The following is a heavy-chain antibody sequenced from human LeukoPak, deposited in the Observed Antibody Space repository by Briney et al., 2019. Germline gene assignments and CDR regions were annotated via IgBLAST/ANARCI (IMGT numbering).Heavy chain of an antibody. CDR2: INPSDGRT. V-gene: IGHV1-46*01. CDR1: GYTFTSEY. Sequence: GASVKVSCKASGYTFTSEYIHWVRQAPGQGLEWLGIINPSDGRTTYSPNFQDRVPLTRDMSTSTVYMELSGLRSEDTALYYCARGSRFLDFWGQGTLVTVSS. J-gene: IGHJ4*02. CDR3: ARGSRFLDF. D-gene: IGHD2-2*01.